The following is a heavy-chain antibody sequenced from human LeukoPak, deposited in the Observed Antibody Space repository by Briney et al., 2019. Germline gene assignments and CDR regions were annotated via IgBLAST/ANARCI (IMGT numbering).Heavy chain of an antibody. CDR1: GFSLSTSGMG. CDR2: IYWDEDK. V-gene: IGHV2-5*02. Sequence: SGPTLVKPTQTLTLTCTFSGFSLSTSGMGVGWIRQPPGKALEWLAVIYWDEDKRYSPSLKSRLTITKNTSKNQVVLTMTNMDPVDTATYYCAHDQFCSSPSCRYDMDVWGQGTTVTVSS. D-gene: IGHD2-2*01. J-gene: IGHJ6*02. CDR3: AHDQFCSSPSCRYDMDV.